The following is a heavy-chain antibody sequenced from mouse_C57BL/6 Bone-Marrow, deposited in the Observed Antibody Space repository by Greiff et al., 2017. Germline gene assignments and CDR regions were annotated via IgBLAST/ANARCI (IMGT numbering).Heavy chain of an antibody. CDR2: IWRGGST. V-gene: IGHV2-5*01. Sequence: QVQLQQSGPGLVQPSQSLSITCTVSGFSLTSYGVHWVRQSPGKGLEWLGVIWRGGSTDYNAAFMSRLSITKDNSKSQVFFKMSSLQAADTAIYYCAKDYGSNPYYFDYWGQGTTLTVSS. CDR3: AKDYGSNPYYFDY. D-gene: IGHD1-1*01. CDR1: GFSLTSYG. J-gene: IGHJ2*01.